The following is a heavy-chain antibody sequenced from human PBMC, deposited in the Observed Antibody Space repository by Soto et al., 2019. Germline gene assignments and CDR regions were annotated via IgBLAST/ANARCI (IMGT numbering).Heavy chain of an antibody. D-gene: IGHD7-27*01. Sequence: PSETLSLTCTVSSAPVSSTTYTWGWIRQPPGKGLEWVASVYYGGRSYYNPSLNSRVTISVDTSKNQFSLKMTSVTAADTAVYYCARELGKSGMDVWGQGTTVT. V-gene: IGHV4-39*01. CDR2: VYYGGRS. CDR3: ARELGKSGMDV. CDR1: SAPVSSTTYT. J-gene: IGHJ6*02.